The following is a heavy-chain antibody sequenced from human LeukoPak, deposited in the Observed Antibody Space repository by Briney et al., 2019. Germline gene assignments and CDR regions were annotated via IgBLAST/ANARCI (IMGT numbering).Heavy chain of an antibody. CDR3: ARDKLGSRGYVFDI. V-gene: IGHV3-48*01. CDR2: ISTSSRTI. D-gene: IGHD2-15*01. Sequence: PGGSLRLSCAASGLTFSSYSMNWVRHAPGKGLGWVSYISTSSRTIYYADSVKGRFTISRDNAKNSLYLQMNSLRAEDTAVYYCARDKLGSRGYVFDIWGQGTMVTVSS. CDR1: GLTFSSYS. J-gene: IGHJ3*02.